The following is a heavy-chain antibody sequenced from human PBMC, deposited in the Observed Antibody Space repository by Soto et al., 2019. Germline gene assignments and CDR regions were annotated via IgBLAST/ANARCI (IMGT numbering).Heavy chain of an antibody. CDR3: ARVLGYCSGGSCYISWFDP. CDR1: GGSISSGDYY. D-gene: IGHD2-15*01. V-gene: IGHV4-30-4*01. Sequence: SETLSLTCTVSGGSISSGDYYWSWIRQPPGKGLEWIGYIYYSGSTYYNPSLKSRVTISVDTSKNQFSLKLSSVTAADTAVYYCARVLGYCSGGSCYISWFDPWGQGTLVTVSS. J-gene: IGHJ5*02. CDR2: IYYSGST.